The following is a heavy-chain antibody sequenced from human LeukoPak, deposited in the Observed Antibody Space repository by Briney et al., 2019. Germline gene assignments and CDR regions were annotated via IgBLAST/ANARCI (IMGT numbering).Heavy chain of an antibody. CDR2: VYSGGST. CDR3: ARRSLTALSWFDP. J-gene: IGHJ5*02. V-gene: IGHV4-61*02. D-gene: IGHD5-18*01. CDR1: GGSIITGSYY. Sequence: SQTLSLTCTVSGGSIITGSYYWSWIRQPAGKGLEWIGRVYSGGSTHYNPSLKSRVTISLDTSKNQFSLHLTSVTAADTATYYCARRSLTALSWFDPWGQGALVTVSS.